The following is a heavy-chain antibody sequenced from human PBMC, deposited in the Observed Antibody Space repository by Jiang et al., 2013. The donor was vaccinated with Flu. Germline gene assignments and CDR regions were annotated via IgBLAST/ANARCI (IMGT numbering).Heavy chain of an antibody. D-gene: IGHD2-2*01. CDR1: GYSFTSYW. CDR3: AALGGVVPAAMRGWYFDL. Sequence: GAEVKKPGESLRISCKGSGYSFTSYWISWVRQMPGKGLEWMGRIDPSDSYTNYSPSFQGHVTISADKSISTAYLQWSSLKASDTAMYYCAALGGVVPAAMRGWYFDLWGRGTLVTVSS. V-gene: IGHV5-10-1*01. CDR2: IDPSDSYT. J-gene: IGHJ2*01.